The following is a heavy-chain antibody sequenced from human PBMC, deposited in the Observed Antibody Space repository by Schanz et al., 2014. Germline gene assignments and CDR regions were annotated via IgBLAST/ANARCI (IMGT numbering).Heavy chain of an antibody. CDR2: ISVYNHNK. J-gene: IGHJ4*02. D-gene: IGHD3-3*01. CDR3: ARDRRFFDRDDLYYFDS. Sequence: QVQLVQSGAEVKKPGASVRVSCKASGYTFTSYGISWVQQAPGQGLEWMGWISVYNHNKEYDQKFQGRVTMTTDTSTSTAYMALTDLRSDDTAVYYCARDRRFFDRDDLYYFDSWGQGTLVTVSS. CDR1: GYTFTSYG. V-gene: IGHV1-18*01.